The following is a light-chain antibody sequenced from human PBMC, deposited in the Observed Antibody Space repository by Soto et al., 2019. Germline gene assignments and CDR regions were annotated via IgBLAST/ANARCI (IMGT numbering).Light chain of an antibody. CDR3: QQYFTMPYT. V-gene: IGKV4-1*01. J-gene: IGKJ2*01. CDR1: QSVLYSSNNKNY. Sequence: DIVMTQSPDSLAVSLGERATINCKSSQSVLYSSNNKNYLAWYQQRPGQPPKVLIYWASTRESGVPDRFSCSGSGTDFTLAISSLQAEDVAVYYCQQYFTMPYTFGQGTKLEIK. CDR2: WAS.